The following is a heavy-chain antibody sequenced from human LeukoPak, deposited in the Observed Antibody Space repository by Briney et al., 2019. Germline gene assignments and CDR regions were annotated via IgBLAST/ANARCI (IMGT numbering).Heavy chain of an antibody. CDR1: GGSFSGYY. CDR3: ARGAYCGGDCSSYYFDY. V-gene: IGHV4-34*01. CDR2: INHSGST. Sequence: PSETLSLTCAVYGGSFSGYYWSWIRQPPGEGLEWIGEINHSGSTNYNPSLKSRVTISVDTSKNQFSLKLSSVTAADTAVYYCARGAYCGGDCSSYYFDYWGQGTLVTVSS. D-gene: IGHD2-21*02. J-gene: IGHJ4*02.